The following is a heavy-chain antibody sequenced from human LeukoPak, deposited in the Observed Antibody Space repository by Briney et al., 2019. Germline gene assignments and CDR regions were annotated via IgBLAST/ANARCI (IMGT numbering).Heavy chain of an antibody. D-gene: IGHD4-23*01. CDR3: ARGLGLRWGNGLWY. CDR2: IHYSGST. CDR1: GGSISSSSFY. J-gene: IGHJ4*02. V-gene: IGHV4-39*01. Sequence: SETLSLTCTVSGGSISSSSFYWGWIRQPPGKGLEWIGSIHYSGSTYYNPSLKSRVTISVDTSKNRFSLKLSSVTAADTAVYYCARGLGLRWGNGLWYWGQGTLVTVSS.